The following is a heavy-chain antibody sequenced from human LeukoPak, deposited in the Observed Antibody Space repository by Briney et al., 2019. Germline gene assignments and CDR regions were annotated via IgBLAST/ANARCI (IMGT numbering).Heavy chain of an antibody. CDR1: RGSISGDY. V-gene: IGHV4-4*07. J-gene: IGHJ3*01. CDR2: IYTSGTT. CDR3: AKVFHD. Sequence: SETLSLTCTVSRGSISGDYWSWIRQPAGKGLEWLGLIYTSGTTNYNPSLKSRVTMSLDTSKNQSSLKLSSGIAADTAVYYCAKVFHDWGQGTMVTVSS.